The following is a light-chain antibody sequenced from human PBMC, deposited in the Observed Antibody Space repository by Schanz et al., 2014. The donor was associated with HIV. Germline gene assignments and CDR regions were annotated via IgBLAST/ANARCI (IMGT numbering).Light chain of an antibody. V-gene: IGLV1-44*01. CDR1: RSNIGSNT. J-gene: IGLJ2*01. CDR2: SND. CDR3: AAWDDSLNAMV. Sequence: QSVLTQPPSESGTPGQRVTMSCSGSRSNIGSNTVNWYQQLPGTAPKVLIYSNDQRPSGVPDRFSGSKSGTVGSLAISGLQSDDEADYYCAAWDDSLNAMVFGGGTKVTVL.